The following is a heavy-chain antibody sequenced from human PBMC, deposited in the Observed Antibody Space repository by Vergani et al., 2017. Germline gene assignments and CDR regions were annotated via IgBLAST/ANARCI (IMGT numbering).Heavy chain of an antibody. CDR2: ISYDGSNK. V-gene: IGHV3-30-3*01. CDR3: ARDEALYSSSWYGY. CDR1: GFTFSSYA. D-gene: IGHD6-13*01. Sequence: QVQLVESGGGVVQPGRSLRLSCAASGFTFSSYAMHWVRQAPGKGLEWVAVISYDGSNKYYSDSVKGRFTISRDNSKNTLYLQMNSLRAEDTAVYYCARDEALYSSSWYGYWGQGTLVTVSS. J-gene: IGHJ4*02.